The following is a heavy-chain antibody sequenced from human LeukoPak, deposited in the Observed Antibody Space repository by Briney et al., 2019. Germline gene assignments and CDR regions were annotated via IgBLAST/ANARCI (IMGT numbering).Heavy chain of an antibody. V-gene: IGHV4-61*08. J-gene: IGHJ4*02. CDR1: GGSISSGAYY. CDR3: ARGSQYYYDSSGYPIDY. D-gene: IGHD3-22*01. Sequence: SETLSLTCTVSGGSISSGAYYWSWIRQPPGKGLEWIGYIYYSGSTNYNPSLKSRVTISVDTSKNQFSLKLSSVTAADTAVYYCARGSQYYYDSSGYPIDYWGQGTLVTVSS. CDR2: IYYSGST.